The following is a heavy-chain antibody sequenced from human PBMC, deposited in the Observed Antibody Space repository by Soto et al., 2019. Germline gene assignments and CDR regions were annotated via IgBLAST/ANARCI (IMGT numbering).Heavy chain of an antibody. D-gene: IGHD1-26*01. J-gene: IGHJ3*02. CDR1: GFSLSNARMG. CDR3: ARPSGTLIGSDAFDI. Sequence: QVTLKESGPVLVKPTETLTLTCTVSGFSLSNARMGVSWIRQPPGKALEWLAHIFLNDEKSYSTSLKSRLTIXXDXSXXQVVLTMTNMDPVDTATYYCARPSGTLIGSDAFDIWGQGTMVTVSS. V-gene: IGHV2-26*01. CDR2: IFLNDEK.